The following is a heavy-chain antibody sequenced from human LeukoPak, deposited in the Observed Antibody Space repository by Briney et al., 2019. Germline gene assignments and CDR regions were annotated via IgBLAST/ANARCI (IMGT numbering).Heavy chain of an antibody. J-gene: IGHJ3*02. Sequence: SETLSLTCTVSGGSISSYYWSWIRQPPGKGLEWSGHISDSGSTNYNPPLKSRVTISVDKSKNQFSLKLSSVPAADTAVYYCARTLTYXLTGYTFDMWGPGTRVTVS. CDR3: ARTLTYXLTGYTFDM. D-gene: IGHD3-9*01. CDR2: ISDSGST. V-gene: IGHV4-59*01. CDR1: GGSISSYY.